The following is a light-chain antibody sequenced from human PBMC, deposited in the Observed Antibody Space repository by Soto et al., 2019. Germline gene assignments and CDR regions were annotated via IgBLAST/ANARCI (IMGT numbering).Light chain of an antibody. CDR1: SSDVGGYNY. J-gene: IGLJ1*01. CDR3: SPYTSSTAYI. CDR2: HVT. V-gene: IGLV2-14*03. Sequence: QSVLTQPASVSGSPGQSITISCTGTSSDVGGYNYVSWYQQHPGDAPKLMIYHVTNRPSGVSNRFSGSKSGNTASLTISGLQAEDEADYYCSPYTSSTAYIFGTGTKVTVL.